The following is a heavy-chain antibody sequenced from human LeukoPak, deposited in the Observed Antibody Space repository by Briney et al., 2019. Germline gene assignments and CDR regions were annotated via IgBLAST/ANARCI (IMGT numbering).Heavy chain of an antibody. CDR2: INHSRST. CDR3: ASIAVVVAATHYFDY. J-gene: IGHJ4*02. Sequence: PSETLSLTCAVYGGSFSGYYWSWIRQPPGKGLEWIGEINHSRSTNYNPSLKSRVTISVDTSKNQFSLKLSSVTAADTAVYYCASIAVVVAATHYFDYWGQGTLVTVSS. D-gene: IGHD2-15*01. V-gene: IGHV4-34*01. CDR1: GGSFSGYY.